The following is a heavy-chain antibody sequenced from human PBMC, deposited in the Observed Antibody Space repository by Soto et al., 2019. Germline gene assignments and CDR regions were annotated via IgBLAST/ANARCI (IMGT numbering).Heavy chain of an antibody. Sequence: QLQLQESGSGLVEPSQTLSLTCAVSGGSISSGGYSWSWIRQPPGKGLEWIGYIYHSGNTHYSQALKSRVIISLDRSKKQFSLKLTSVTAADTAVYYCARAGSGYSTSLYYVEYWGQGILVTVSS. CDR2: IYHSGNT. V-gene: IGHV4-30-2*01. CDR1: GGSISSGGYS. CDR3: ARAGSGYSTSLYYVEY. J-gene: IGHJ4*02. D-gene: IGHD2-2*01.